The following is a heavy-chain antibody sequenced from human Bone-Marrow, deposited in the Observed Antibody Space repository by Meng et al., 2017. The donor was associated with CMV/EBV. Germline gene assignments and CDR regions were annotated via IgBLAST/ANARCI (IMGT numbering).Heavy chain of an antibody. CDR2: MNPNRGNT. Sequence: ASVKVSCKASGGSFSRYVISWVRQASGQGLEWVGWMNPNRGNTAYAQKFQGRVTMTRDTSTSIAYMELSSLRSGDTAVYYCARTRIEVEPDGRKIKYYNYGMDVWGQGTTVTVSS. CDR1: GGSFSRYV. CDR3: ARTRIEVEPDGRKIKYYNYGMDV. V-gene: IGHV1-8*01. J-gene: IGHJ6*02. D-gene: IGHD2-2*01.